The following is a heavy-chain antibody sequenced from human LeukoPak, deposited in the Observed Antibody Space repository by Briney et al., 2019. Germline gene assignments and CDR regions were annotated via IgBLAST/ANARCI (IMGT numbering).Heavy chain of an antibody. V-gene: IGHV3-23*01. D-gene: IGHD2-15*01. CDR3: AKLATGGPDY. CDR2: SGGDGST. CDR1: GFTFSSYA. J-gene: IGHJ4*02. Sequence: PGGSLRLSCAASGFTFSSYAFSWVRQAPGKGLEWVSGSGGDGSTYFAASVKGRFTISRDNSKNTLYLQMNSLRAEDTAVYYCAKLATGGPDYWGQGTLVTVSS.